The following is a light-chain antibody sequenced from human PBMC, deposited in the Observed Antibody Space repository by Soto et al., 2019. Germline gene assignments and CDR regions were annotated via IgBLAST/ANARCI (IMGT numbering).Light chain of an antibody. J-gene: IGKJ1*01. CDR2: TTS. CDR3: QQYGGSPWT. CDR1: QVVTSNY. V-gene: IGKV3-20*01. Sequence: EIVLTQSPGSLSLSPGERATLSCRASQVVTSNYLAWYQQKPGQAPRLLIYTTSSRATGVPERFSSSGSGTDFTLTISRLEPEDSAVYYCQQYGGSPWTFGQGTKVEIK.